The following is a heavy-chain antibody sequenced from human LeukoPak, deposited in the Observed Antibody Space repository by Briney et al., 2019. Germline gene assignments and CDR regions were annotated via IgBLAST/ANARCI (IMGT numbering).Heavy chain of an antibody. J-gene: IGHJ6*02. D-gene: IGHD6-19*01. Sequence: GGSLRLSCAASGFTFSTYAMTWVRQAPGKGLEWVSVISNTATNAYYADSVKGRFTISRDNSKSTLYLQMNSLRAEDTAVYYCMKDGAGTYYGIDVWGQGTTVTVSS. CDR2: ISNTATNA. CDR3: MKDGAGTYYGIDV. V-gene: IGHV3-23*01. CDR1: GFTFSTYA.